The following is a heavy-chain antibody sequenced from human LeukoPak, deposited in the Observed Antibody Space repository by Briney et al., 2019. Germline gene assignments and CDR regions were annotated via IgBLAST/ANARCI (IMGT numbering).Heavy chain of an antibody. J-gene: IGHJ4*02. Sequence: GGSLRLSCAASGFTFSSYSMNGVRQAPGKGREWVSSISSSSSYIYYADSVKGRFTISRDNSKNTLYLQMNSLRAEDTAVYYCARDTAMVFDYWGQGTLVTVSS. CDR3: ARDTAMVFDY. CDR2: ISSSSSYI. V-gene: IGHV3-21*01. D-gene: IGHD5-18*01. CDR1: GFTFSSYS.